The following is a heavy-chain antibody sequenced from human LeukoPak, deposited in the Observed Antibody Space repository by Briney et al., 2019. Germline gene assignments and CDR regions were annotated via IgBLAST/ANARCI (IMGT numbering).Heavy chain of an antibody. CDR1: GYSFTTYW. CDR2: IYPGDSDT. CDR3: ARPRGWPNAFDI. V-gene: IGHV5-51*01. Sequence: GEALKISCKASGYSFTTYWIGWVRQMPGKGLEWMGIIYPGDSDTRYSPSFQGQVTISADKSISTAYLQWSSLKASDTAIYYCARPRGWPNAFDIWGQGTMVTVSS. J-gene: IGHJ3*02.